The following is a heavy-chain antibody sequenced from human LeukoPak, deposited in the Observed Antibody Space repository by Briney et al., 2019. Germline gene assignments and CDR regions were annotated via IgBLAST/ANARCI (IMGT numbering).Heavy chain of an antibody. CDR1: GFTSSSNA. CDR3: VKRELYIVATT. J-gene: IGHJ5*02. D-gene: IGHD5-12*01. CDR2: ISPGGSP. V-gene: IGHV3-23*01. Sequence: PGASLRLSCAASGFTSSSNAMGWVRQAPGKGLEWVSAISPGGSPYYADSVKGRLTISRDNSKNTLYLQMNSLRAEDTVVYYCVKRELYIVATTWGQGTLVTVSS.